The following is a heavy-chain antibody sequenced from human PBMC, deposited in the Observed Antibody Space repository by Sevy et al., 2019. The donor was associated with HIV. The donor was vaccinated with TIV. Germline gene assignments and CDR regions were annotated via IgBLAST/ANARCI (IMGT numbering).Heavy chain of an antibody. Sequence: ASVKVSCKASGYTFTSYDINWVVQATGQGLEWMGWMNPNSGNTGYAQKFQGRVTMTRNTSISTAYMELSSLRSEDTAVYYCARGRLTGIGFDYWGQGTLVTVSS. V-gene: IGHV1-8*01. D-gene: IGHD7-27*01. J-gene: IGHJ4*02. CDR2: MNPNSGNT. CDR1: GYTFTSYD. CDR3: ARGRLTGIGFDY.